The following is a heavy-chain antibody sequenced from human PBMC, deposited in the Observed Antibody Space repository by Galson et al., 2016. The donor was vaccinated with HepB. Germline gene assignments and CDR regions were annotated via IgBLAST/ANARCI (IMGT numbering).Heavy chain of an antibody. V-gene: IGHV4-39*01. CDR1: GGSMNSITFY. D-gene: IGHD3-9*01. CDR2: IVYSGSS. J-gene: IGHJ6*02. CDR3: ARTPGRNFDIMTGYYADYHYYGMDV. Sequence: TLSLTCTVSGGSMNSITFYWGWIRQPPGKGLEWIGSIVYSGSSYYNPSPKSRVTISVDTPKNQFSLRLSSVTAADAAVYYCARTPGRNFDIMTGYYADYHYYGMDVWGQGTTVTVSS.